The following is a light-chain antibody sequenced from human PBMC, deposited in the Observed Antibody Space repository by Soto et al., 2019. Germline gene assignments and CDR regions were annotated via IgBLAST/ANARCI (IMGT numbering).Light chain of an antibody. CDR2: DVT. J-gene: IGLJ1*01. CDR1: SSDVGGYNY. V-gene: IGLV2-14*03. CDR3: SSYTGSSPSYV. Sequence: QSVLTQPASVSGSPGQSITISCTGTSSDVGGYNYVSWYQHHPGKAPELMIYDVTNRPSGVSHRFSGSKSGNSASLTISGLQAEDEADYYCSSYTGSSPSYVFGAGTKGTV.